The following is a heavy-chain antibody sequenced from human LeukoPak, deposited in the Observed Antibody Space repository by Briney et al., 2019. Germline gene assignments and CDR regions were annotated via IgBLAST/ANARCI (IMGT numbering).Heavy chain of an antibody. CDR2: IFSSGDT. CDR3: TRDQMNY. J-gene: IGHJ4*02. CDR1: EFTVSRNY. D-gene: IGHD5-24*01. Sequence: GGSLRLSCTASEFTVSRNYMLWVRQAPGKGLEWVSLIFSSGDTHYADSVKGRFAISRDTSKNTVSLQMNSLRVEDTAMYYCTRDQMNYWGQGTLVTVSS. V-gene: IGHV3-53*01.